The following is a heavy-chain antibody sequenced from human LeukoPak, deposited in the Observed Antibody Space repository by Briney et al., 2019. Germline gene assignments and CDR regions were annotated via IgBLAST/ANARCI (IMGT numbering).Heavy chain of an antibody. D-gene: IGHD6-19*01. CDR1: GGSFSGYY. CDR3: ASRCGWYCCVY. Sequence: PSETLSLTCAVYGGSFSGYYWSWIRQPPGKGLEWIGEINHSGSTNYNPSLKSRATISVDTSKNQFSLKLSSVNAADPAGIYWASRCGWYCCVYWRQATLVGVSS. V-gene: IGHV4-34*01. CDR2: INHSGST. J-gene: IGHJ4*02.